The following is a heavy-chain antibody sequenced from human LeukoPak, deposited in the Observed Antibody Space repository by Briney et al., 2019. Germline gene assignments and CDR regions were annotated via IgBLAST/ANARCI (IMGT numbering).Heavy chain of an antibody. CDR3: ARGPHYGRPLGFDP. D-gene: IGHD3-16*01. CDR2: ISYDGSNK. J-gene: IGHJ5*02. Sequence: GGSLRLSCAASGFTFSSYAMHWVRQAPGKGLEWVAVISYDGSNKYYADSVKGRFTISRDNSKNTLYLQMNSLRAEDTAVYYCARGPHYGRPLGFDPWGQGTLVTVSS. V-gene: IGHV3-30*04. CDR1: GFTFSSYA.